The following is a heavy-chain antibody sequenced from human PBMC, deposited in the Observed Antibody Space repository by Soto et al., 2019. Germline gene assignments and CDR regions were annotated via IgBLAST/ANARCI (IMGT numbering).Heavy chain of an antibody. CDR1: GGYMSNDGYY. J-gene: IGHJ6*02. CDR2: IHYSGTT. D-gene: IGHD3-10*01. CDR3: ARSTIFRGIDYGVDV. Sequence: QVQVQESGPGLVKPSQTLSLTCTVSGGYMSNDGYYWNWIRQHPGKALEWIGSIHYSGTTYYNPSRKSRLTIAVDTSENQFSLRLNSVTAADTSVYYLARSTIFRGIDYGVDVWGQGTTVTVSS. V-gene: IGHV4-31*03.